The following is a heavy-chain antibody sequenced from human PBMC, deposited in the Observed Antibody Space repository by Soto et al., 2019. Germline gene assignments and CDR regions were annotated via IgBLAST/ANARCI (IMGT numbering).Heavy chain of an antibody. D-gene: IGHD2-15*01. J-gene: IGHJ5*02. CDR2: INHSGST. Sequence: QVQLQQWGAGLLKPSETLSLTCAVYGGSFSGYYWSWIRQPRGKGLEWIGEINHSGSTNYNPSLKSRVTISVDTSKNQFSLKLSSVTAADTAVYYCARNRYSSGGSCYGVRVAWFDPWGQGTLVTVSS. CDR1: GGSFSGYY. CDR3: ARNRYSSGGSCYGVRVAWFDP. V-gene: IGHV4-34*01.